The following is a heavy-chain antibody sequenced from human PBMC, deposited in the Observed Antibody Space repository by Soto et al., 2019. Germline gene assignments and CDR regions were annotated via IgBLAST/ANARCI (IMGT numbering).Heavy chain of an antibody. J-gene: IGHJ3*02. CDR2: LSSSGSTI. V-gene: IGHV3-11*01. Sequence: QVQLVESGGGLVKPGGSLRLSCAASGFTFSDYYMSWIRQAPGTGLEWVAYLSSSGSTIYYADSVKGRFTISRDHAKNSLYLQMNSLRAEDTAVYYCAREDYGDYGVFFDIWGQGTMVTVSS. D-gene: IGHD4-17*01. CDR1: GFTFSDYY. CDR3: AREDYGDYGVFFDI.